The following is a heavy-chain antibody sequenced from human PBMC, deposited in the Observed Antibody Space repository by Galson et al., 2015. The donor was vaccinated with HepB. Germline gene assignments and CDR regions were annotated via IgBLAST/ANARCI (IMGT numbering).Heavy chain of an antibody. D-gene: IGHD3-3*01. Sequence: SLRLSCAASGFGFSNYWMSWVRQVPGKGLEWVASIKSDGSEAYYVDSVKGRFTFSRDNAKNSLFLQMSRLRAEDTAVYYCARSIFWAFDIWGQGTLVTVSS. CDR3: ARSIFWAFDI. CDR2: IKSDGSEA. V-gene: IGHV3-7*03. J-gene: IGHJ3*02. CDR1: GFGFSNYW.